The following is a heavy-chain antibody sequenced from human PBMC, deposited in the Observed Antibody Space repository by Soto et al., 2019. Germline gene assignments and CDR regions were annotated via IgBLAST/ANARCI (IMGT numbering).Heavy chain of an antibody. D-gene: IGHD4-17*01. Sequence: QVQLVQSGAEVKKPGASVKVSCKASGNTFTNYDINWVRQATGQGLESLGWMNPKSVDTPDVQKSKGRVTXTXAXPXSTASVERRSLRSEDTAVYFCAGGVKFGAYSRWFDPWGQGTLVTVSS. CDR3: AGGVKFGAYSRWFDP. V-gene: IGHV1-8*01. CDR1: GNTFTNYD. CDR2: MNPKSVDT. J-gene: IGHJ5*02.